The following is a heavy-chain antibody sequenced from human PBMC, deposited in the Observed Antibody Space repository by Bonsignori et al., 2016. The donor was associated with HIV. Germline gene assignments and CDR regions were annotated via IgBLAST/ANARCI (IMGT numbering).Heavy chain of an antibody. CDR2: INWDGSDT. CDR3: IKDLRTHFYGMDV. CDR1: GFTFDDYG. D-gene: IGHD3/OR15-3a*01. V-gene: IGHV3-43D*04. Sequence: EVQLVESGGSVVQPGGSLRLSCAASGFTFDDYGMHWVRQVPGKGLEWVSFINWDGSDTYYGDSVKGRFTISRDNLKSSLSLQMNSLRPEDTALYYCIKDLRTHFYGMDVWGRGTPVTV. J-gene: IGHJ6*02.